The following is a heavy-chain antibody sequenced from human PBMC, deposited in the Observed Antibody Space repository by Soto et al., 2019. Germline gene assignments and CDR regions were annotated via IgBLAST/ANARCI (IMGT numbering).Heavy chain of an antibody. D-gene: IGHD2-2*01. CDR3: ARMSEYQLIDY. CDR1: GGSISSYY. V-gene: IGHV4-59*01. CDR2: IYYSGST. Sequence: SVTRSHTGTVSGGSISSYYWSLIRQPPGKGLEWIGYIYYSGSTNYNPSLKSRVTISVDTSKNQFSLKLSSVTAADTAVYYCARMSEYQLIDYWGQGTLVTVSS. J-gene: IGHJ4*02.